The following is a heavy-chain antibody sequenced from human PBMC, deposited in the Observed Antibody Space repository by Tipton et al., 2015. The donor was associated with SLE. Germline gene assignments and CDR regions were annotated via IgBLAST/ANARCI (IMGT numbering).Heavy chain of an antibody. J-gene: IGHJ1*01. CDR1: GGSFSGYY. CDR2: INHSGST. V-gene: IGHV4-34*01. D-gene: IGHD4/OR15-4a*01. Sequence: LRLSCAVYGGSFSGYYWSWIRQPPGKGLEWIGEINHSGSTNYNPSLKSRVTISVDTSKNQFSLKLRSVTAADTAVYYCARVVQRAGYFHHWGQGTLVTVSS. CDR3: ARVVQRAGYFHH.